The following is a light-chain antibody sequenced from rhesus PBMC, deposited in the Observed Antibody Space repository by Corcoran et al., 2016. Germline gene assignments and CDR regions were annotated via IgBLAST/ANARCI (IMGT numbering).Light chain of an antibody. CDR2: WAS. CDR1: QSLLYSSNNKNY. CDR3: QQYYSTPLT. V-gene: IGKV4-1*01. J-gene: IGKJ4*01. Sequence: DIVMTQSPDSLAVSLGERVTINCKSSQSLLYSSNNKNYLAWYQQKPGQAPKLLIYWASTRATGVPNRFSGSGSGTDFTLTISGLQAEDVAVYYCQQYYSTPLTFGGGTKVEIK.